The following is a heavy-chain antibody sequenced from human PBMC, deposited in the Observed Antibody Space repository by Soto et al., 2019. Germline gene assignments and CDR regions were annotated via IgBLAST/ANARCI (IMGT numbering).Heavy chain of an antibody. CDR1: GYTFTGYY. Sequence: QVQLVQSGAEVKKPGASVKVSCKASGYTFTGYYMHWVRQAPGQGLEWMGWINPNSGGTNYAQKFQGWVTMTRDTSISTAYMGLSRLRSDDPAVYYCARDARGDEAPMDYWGQGTLVTVSS. D-gene: IGHD3-10*01. V-gene: IGHV1-2*04. CDR2: INPNSGGT. CDR3: ARDARGDEAPMDY. J-gene: IGHJ4*02.